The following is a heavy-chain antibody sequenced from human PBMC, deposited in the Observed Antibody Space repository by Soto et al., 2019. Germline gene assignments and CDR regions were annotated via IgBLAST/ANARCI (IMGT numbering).Heavy chain of an antibody. Sequence: EVNLLESGGGLVQPGESLRISCVGSGFTFKNYAMTWVRQAPGKGLEWVSGTTGSGANKHYADSVRGRFTISRDNSKKTLYLEMRRLRVEDTAVYYCAKDGDFGEDGPAEDFEHWGQGTLVTVSS. D-gene: IGHD4-17*01. J-gene: IGHJ1*01. V-gene: IGHV3-23*01. CDR1: GFTFKNYA. CDR3: AKDGDFGEDGPAEDFEH. CDR2: TTGSGANK.